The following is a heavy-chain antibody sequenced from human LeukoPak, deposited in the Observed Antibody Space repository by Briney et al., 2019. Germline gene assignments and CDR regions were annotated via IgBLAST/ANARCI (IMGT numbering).Heavy chain of an antibody. V-gene: IGHV4-30-2*01. J-gene: IGHJ3*02. D-gene: IGHD2-15*01. CDR1: GGSISSGGYS. CDR2: IYHSGST. Sequence: SETLSLTCAVSGGSISSGGYSWSWIRQPPGKGLEWIGYIYHSGSTYYNPSLKSRVTISVDTSKNQFSLKLSSVTAADTAVYYCAREVAAIDAFDIWGQGTMVTVSS. CDR3: AREVAAIDAFDI.